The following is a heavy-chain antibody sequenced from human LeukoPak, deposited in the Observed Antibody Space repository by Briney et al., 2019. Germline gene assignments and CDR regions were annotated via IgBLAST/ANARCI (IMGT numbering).Heavy chain of an antibody. V-gene: IGHV3-23*01. CDR2: ISNTGGSA. CDR1: GFTFSDYS. D-gene: IGHD5-18*01. J-gene: IGHJ3*02. Sequence: GGSLRLSCAASGFTFSDYSMNWVRQAPGKGLQWVSTISNTGGSAYYADSVKGRFTLSRDNSNNALYLQMNSLRAEDSAVYYCAKTEYTYGYDGAFDIWGQGTMVAVSS. CDR3: AKTEYTYGYDGAFDI.